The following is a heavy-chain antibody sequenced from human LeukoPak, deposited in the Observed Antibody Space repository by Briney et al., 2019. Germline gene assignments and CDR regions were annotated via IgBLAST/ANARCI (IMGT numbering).Heavy chain of an antibody. D-gene: IGHD3-10*01. J-gene: IGHJ5*02. CDR3: SKDLTSDFGGDLDP. Sequence: PGGSLRLSCAASGFTFSNYGMHWVRQAPGKGLERVALISFDRSQKYYADSVKGRFTISRDNSKSTVYLQMNSLRGEDAAVYYCSKDLTSDFGGDLDPWGQGTLVTVSS. CDR1: GFTFSNYG. V-gene: IGHV3-30*02. CDR2: ISFDRSQK.